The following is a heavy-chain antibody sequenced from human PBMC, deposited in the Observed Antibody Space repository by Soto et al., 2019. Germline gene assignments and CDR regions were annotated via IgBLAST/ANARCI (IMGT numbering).Heavy chain of an antibody. V-gene: IGHV1-18*01. Sequence: QVQLVQSGAEVKKPGASVKVSCKASGYTFTSYGISWVRQAPGQGLEWMGWISEYNGNTNYAQKLQGRVTRTTDPSTSTAYMELRSLRSDDTAVYYCARDWGGTKVVTHSFDYWGQGTLVTVSS. CDR2: ISEYNGNT. CDR1: GYTFTSYG. CDR3: ARDWGGTKVVTHSFDY. J-gene: IGHJ4*02. D-gene: IGHD2-21*02.